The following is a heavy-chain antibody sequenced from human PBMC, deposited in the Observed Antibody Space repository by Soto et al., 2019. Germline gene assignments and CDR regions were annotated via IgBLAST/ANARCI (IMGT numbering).Heavy chain of an antibody. V-gene: IGHV4-31*03. CDR2: IYYSGST. CDR3: ARDRDSNFHSFDY. Sequence: QVQLQESGPGLVKPSQTLSLTCTVSGGYISSGGYYWSWLRQHPGKGLEWIGYIYYSGSTYYIPSLKSRVTISVDTSKNQFSLKLSSVTAADTAVYYCARDRDSNFHSFDYWGQGTLVTVSS. J-gene: IGHJ4*02. CDR1: GGYISSGGYY. D-gene: IGHD4-4*01.